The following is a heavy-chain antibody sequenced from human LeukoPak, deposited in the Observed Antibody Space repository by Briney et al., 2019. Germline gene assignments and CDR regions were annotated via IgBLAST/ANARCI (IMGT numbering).Heavy chain of an antibody. D-gene: IGHD6-13*01. CDR3: AKDRRAAAGYFDY. Sequence: GRSLRLSCAASGFTFSSYGMHWVRQAPGKGLERVAVISYDGSNKYYADSVKGRFTISRDNSKNTLYLQMNSLRAEDTAVYYCAKDRRAAAGYFDYWGQGTLVTVSS. CDR2: ISYDGSNK. V-gene: IGHV3-30*18. CDR1: GFTFSSYG. J-gene: IGHJ4*02.